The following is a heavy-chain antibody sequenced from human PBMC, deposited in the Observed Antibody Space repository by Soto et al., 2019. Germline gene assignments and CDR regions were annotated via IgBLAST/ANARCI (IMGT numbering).Heavy chain of an antibody. CDR3: ARDNYDILTGYYFGWFAP. Sequence: SAKVCWKASGYSFTSCGISWVRQAPGQGLEWMGWISAYNGNTNYAQKLQGRVTMTTDTSTSTAYMELRSLRSDDTAVYYCARDNYDILTGYYFGWFAPWGQGTLVTVSS. J-gene: IGHJ5*02. V-gene: IGHV1-18*01. D-gene: IGHD3-9*01. CDR2: ISAYNGNT. CDR1: GYSFTSCG.